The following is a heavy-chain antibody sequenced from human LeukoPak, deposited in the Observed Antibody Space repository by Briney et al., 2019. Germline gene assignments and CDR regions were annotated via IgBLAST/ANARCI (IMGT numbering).Heavy chain of an antibody. CDR3: ARNPYSSGWYAP. J-gene: IGHJ5*02. Sequence: GGSLRLSCAASGFTFSTYWMSWVRQAPGKGLEWAANIKPDGSEKYYVDSVKGRFTISRDNAKNSLYLQMNSLRAEDTAVYYCARNPYSSGWYAPWGQGTLVTVSS. D-gene: IGHD6-19*01. CDR2: IKPDGSEK. V-gene: IGHV3-7*01. CDR1: GFTFSTYW.